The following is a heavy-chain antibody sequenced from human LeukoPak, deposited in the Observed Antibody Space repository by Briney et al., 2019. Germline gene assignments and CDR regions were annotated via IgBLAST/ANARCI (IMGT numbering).Heavy chain of an antibody. Sequence: ASVKVSCKASGYTFTSYGISWVRQAPGQGLEWMGWISAYNGNTNYAQKLQGRVTMTTDTSTSTAYMELRSLRSDDTAVYYCARDGVRYCSGGSCYGGFDYWGQGTLATVSS. D-gene: IGHD2-15*01. CDR3: ARDGVRYCSGGSCYGGFDY. V-gene: IGHV1-18*01. J-gene: IGHJ4*02. CDR2: ISAYNGNT. CDR1: GYTFTSYG.